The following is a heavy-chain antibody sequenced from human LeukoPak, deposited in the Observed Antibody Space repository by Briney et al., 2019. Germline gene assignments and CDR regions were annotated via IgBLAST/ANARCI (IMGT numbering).Heavy chain of an antibody. CDR1: EFTFSSYP. D-gene: IGHD5-18*01. J-gene: IGHJ5*02. V-gene: IGHV3-23*01. CDR2: ISDSGAST. CDR3: AKGWTAMTPFVNWFDP. Sequence: GGSLRLSCAASEFTFSSYPMSWVRQAPGKGLEWVSGISDSGASTYYADSVKGRFTISRDNSKNTLYLQMNSLRAEDTAVYYCAKGWTAMTPFVNWFDPWGQGTLVTVSS.